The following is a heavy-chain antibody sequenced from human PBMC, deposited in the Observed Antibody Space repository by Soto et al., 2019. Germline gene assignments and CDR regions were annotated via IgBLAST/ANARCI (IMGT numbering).Heavy chain of an antibody. V-gene: IGHV3-30*18. CDR2: ISYDGSNK. CDR3: AKDYCSGGSCYSGGDGYNLDY. Sequence: QVQLVESGGGVVHPGRSLRLSCAASGFTFSSYGMHWVRQAPGKGLEWVAVISYDGSNKYYADSVKGRFTISRDNSKNTLYLQMNSLRAEDTAVYYCAKDYCSGGSCYSGGDGYNLDYWGQGTLVTVSS. D-gene: IGHD2-15*01. J-gene: IGHJ4*02. CDR1: GFTFSSYG.